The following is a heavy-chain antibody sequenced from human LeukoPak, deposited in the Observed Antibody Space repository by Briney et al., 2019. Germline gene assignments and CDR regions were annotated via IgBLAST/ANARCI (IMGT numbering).Heavy chain of an antibody. V-gene: IGHV1-18*01. CDR2: ISPDKGKT. CDR3: ARDWGSERIIADY. J-gene: IGHJ4*02. D-gene: IGHD2/OR15-2a*01. CDR1: GYTFAGYD. Sequence: ASVKVSCKASGYTFAGYDINWVRQATGQGLEWMGWISPDKGKTDYAQKYQGRVTMTTDTSTSTAYMELRNLRSDDTAVYFCARDWGSERIIADYWGQGTLVTVSS.